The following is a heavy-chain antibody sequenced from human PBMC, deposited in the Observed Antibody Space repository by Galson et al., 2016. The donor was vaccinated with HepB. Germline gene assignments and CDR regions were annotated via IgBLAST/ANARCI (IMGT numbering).Heavy chain of an antibody. D-gene: IGHD3-10*01. CDR2: IRGSGGGI. V-gene: IGHV3-23*01. J-gene: IGHJ3*02. CDR1: GFTFATYP. CDR3: AKERGSRLTMVRGVLDPFDI. Sequence: SLRLSCAGSGFTFATYPMSWVRQAPGKGLEWVSGIRGSGGGIDYADSVKGRFTISRDNSKNTLYLQMSSLRAEDTAVYHCAKERGSRLTMVRGVLDPFDIWGHGTLVTVSA.